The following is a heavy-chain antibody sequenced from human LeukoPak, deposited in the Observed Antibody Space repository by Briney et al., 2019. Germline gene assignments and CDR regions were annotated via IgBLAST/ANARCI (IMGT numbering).Heavy chain of an antibody. CDR2: ISSSSSTI. Sequence: PGGSLRLSCAASGFTFSSYSMNWVRQAPGKGLEWVSYISSSSSTICYADSVKGRFTISRDNAKNSLYLQMNSLRDEDTAVYYCARERKIAGPPPKNWFDPWGQGTLVTVSS. V-gene: IGHV3-48*02. CDR1: GFTFSSYS. CDR3: ARERKIAGPPPKNWFDP. D-gene: IGHD2/OR15-2a*01. J-gene: IGHJ5*02.